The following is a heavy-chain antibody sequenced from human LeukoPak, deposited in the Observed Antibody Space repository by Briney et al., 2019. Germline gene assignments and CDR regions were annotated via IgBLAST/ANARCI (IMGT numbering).Heavy chain of an antibody. CDR3: ARDERAANWFDP. Sequence: GGSLRLSCAASGFTFSDYYKSWRRQAPGRGGEWGSYISSSGSTTYYADSVKGRFTISRDNAKNSLYLQMNSLRAEDTAVYYCARDERAANWFDPWGQGTLVTVSS. CDR1: GFTFSDYY. CDR2: ISSSGSTT. V-gene: IGHV3-11*01. D-gene: IGHD6-13*01. J-gene: IGHJ5*02.